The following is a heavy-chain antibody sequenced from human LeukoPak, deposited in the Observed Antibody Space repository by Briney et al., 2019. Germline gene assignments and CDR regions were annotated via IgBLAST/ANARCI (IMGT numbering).Heavy chain of an antibody. CDR1: GFTFSSYG. CDR3: AKDYSNAAGTLDY. CDR2: ISYDGSNK. Sequence: GRSLRLSCAASGFTFSSYGMHWVRQAPGKGLEWVAVISYDGSNKYYTDSVKGRFTISRDNSKNTLYLQMNSLRAEDTAVYYCAKDYSNAAGTLDYWGQGTLVTVSS. V-gene: IGHV3-30*18. D-gene: IGHD6-13*01. J-gene: IGHJ4*02.